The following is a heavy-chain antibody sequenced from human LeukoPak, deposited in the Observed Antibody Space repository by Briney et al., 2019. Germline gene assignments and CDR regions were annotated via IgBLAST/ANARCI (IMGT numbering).Heavy chain of an antibody. CDR1: GYTFNTYG. Sequence: ASVKVSCKASGYTFNTYGISWVRQAPGQGLEWMGWISAYNGHTNYAQQFQGRVTMTTDTSTSTAYMELRSLRSDDTAVYYCARDGPYYYGSGRYYGMDVWGQGTTVIVSS. J-gene: IGHJ6*02. V-gene: IGHV1-18*01. D-gene: IGHD3-10*01. CDR2: ISAYNGHT. CDR3: ARDGPYYYGSGRYYGMDV.